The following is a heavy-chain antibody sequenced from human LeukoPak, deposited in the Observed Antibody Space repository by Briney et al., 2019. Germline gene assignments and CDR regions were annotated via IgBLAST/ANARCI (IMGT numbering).Heavy chain of an antibody. J-gene: IGHJ6*02. V-gene: IGHV4-28*03. D-gene: IGHD3-10*01. Sequence: SDTLSLTCAVSGYSISSSNWWGWIRQPPGKGLEWTGYIYYSGSTNYNPSLKSRVTISVDTSKNQFSLKLSSVTAADTAVYYCARDRAPNFYYGFPYYYYYGMDVWGQGTTVTVSS. CDR1: GYSISSSNW. CDR2: IYYSGST. CDR3: ARDRAPNFYYGFPYYYYYGMDV.